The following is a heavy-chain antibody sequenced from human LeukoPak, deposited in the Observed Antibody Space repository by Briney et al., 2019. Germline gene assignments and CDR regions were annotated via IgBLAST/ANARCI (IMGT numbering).Heavy chain of an antibody. Sequence: PGGSLRLSCAASGFTFSSYGMSWVRQAPGKGLEWVSTISGSSGDTYYADSVKGRFTISRDNSKNTLYLQMNSLRAEDTAVYYCVKGNDILTGYNFDYWGQGTLITVSS. CDR1: GFTFSSYG. CDR2: ISGSSGDT. J-gene: IGHJ4*02. CDR3: VKGNDILTGYNFDY. D-gene: IGHD3-9*01. V-gene: IGHV3-23*01.